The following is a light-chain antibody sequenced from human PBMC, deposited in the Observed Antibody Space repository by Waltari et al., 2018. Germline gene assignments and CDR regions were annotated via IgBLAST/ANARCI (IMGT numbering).Light chain of an antibody. CDR2: EVS. CDR3: SSYAGSNNVV. Sequence: QSALTQPPSASGSPGQSVTISCTGPSSDVGGYNFVPWYQQHPGKAPKFMIYEVSKRPSGVPDRFSGSKSGNTASLTVSGLQAEDEADYYCSSYAGSNNVVFGGGTKLTVL. CDR1: SSDVGGYNF. J-gene: IGLJ2*01. V-gene: IGLV2-8*01.